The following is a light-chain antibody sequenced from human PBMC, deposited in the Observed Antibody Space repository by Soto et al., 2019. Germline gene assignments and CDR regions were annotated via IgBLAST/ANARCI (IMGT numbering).Light chain of an antibody. V-gene: IGKV3-20*01. CDR2: AAS. Sequence: IVLTHPPGTLSLSTGERATLSCRASQSVSSYYLAWYQQKPGQAPRLLIYAASSRATGIPDRFSGGGSGTDFTLTISRLEPEDFAVYYCQQCGSSPWTFGQGSIVDIK. CDR3: QQCGSSPWT. CDR1: QSVSSYY. J-gene: IGKJ1*01.